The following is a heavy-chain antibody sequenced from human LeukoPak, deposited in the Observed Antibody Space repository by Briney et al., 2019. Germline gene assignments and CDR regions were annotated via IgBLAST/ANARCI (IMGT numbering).Heavy chain of an antibody. CDR3: ASSYYYGSGSAFTFDY. D-gene: IGHD3-10*01. CDR2: IYYSGST. V-gene: IGHV4-59*08. Sequence: PSETLSLTCTVSGGSISSYYWSWIRQPPGKGLEWIGYIYYSGSTNYNPSLKSRVTISADTSKNQFSLKLSSVTAADTAVYYCASSYYYGSGSAFTFDYWGQGTLVTVSS. J-gene: IGHJ4*02. CDR1: GGSISSYY.